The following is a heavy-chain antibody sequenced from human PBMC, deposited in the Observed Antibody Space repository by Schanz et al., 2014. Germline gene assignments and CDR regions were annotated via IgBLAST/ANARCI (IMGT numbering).Heavy chain of an antibody. CDR2: MNPDSGNT. V-gene: IGHV1-8*01. Sequence: QVQLVQSGAEVKKPGASVKVSCKASGYTFTSYAFNWVRQAPGQGLEWMGWMNPDSGNTGYAQKFQGRVTMTRNTSRSAAYKELSRMRAEDTADYYCARGRGCTGGSCYSWFDLWGQGTLVTVAS. D-gene: IGHD2-15*01. J-gene: IGHJ5*02. CDR3: ARGRGCTGGSCYSWFDL. CDR1: GYTFTSYA.